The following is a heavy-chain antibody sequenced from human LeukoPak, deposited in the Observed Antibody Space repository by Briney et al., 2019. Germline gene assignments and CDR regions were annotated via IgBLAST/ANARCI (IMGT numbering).Heavy chain of an antibody. CDR1: GFTVSSNY. J-gene: IGHJ3*02. CDR2: IYSGGST. D-gene: IGHD1-7*01. Sequence: PGGSLRPSCAASGFTVSSNYMSWVRQAPGKGLEWVSVIYSGGSTYYADSVKGRFTISRDNSKNTLYLQMNSLRAEDTAVYYCAYLNSHAFDIWGQGTMVTVSS. CDR3: AYLNSHAFDI. V-gene: IGHV3-53*01.